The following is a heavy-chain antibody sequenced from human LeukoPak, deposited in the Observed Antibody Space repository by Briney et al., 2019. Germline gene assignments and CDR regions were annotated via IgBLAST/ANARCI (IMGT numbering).Heavy chain of an antibody. CDR3: ARVRPHLIYDY. J-gene: IGHJ4*02. CDR2: IYSGGST. V-gene: IGHV3-66*01. Sequence: PGGSLRLSCAASGFTVSSNYMSWVCQAPGKGLVWVSVIYSGGSTYYADSVKGRFTISRDNSKNTLYLQMNSLRAEDTAVYYCARVRPHLIYDYWGQGTLVTVSS. D-gene: IGHD4-17*01. CDR1: GFTVSSNY.